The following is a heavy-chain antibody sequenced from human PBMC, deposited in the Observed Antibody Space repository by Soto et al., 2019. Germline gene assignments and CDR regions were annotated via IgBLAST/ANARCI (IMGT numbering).Heavy chain of an antibody. CDR1: GFTFSSYA. J-gene: IGHJ4*02. CDR2: ISYDGSNK. Sequence: QVQLVESGGGVVQPGRSLRLSCAASGFTFSSYAMHWVRQAPGKGLEWVAVISYDGSNKYYADSMKGRFTISRDNSKNTLYLQMNSLRAEDTAVYYCARAEDIVLVPAAMIPFDYWGQGTLVTVSS. CDR3: ARAEDIVLVPAAMIPFDY. D-gene: IGHD2-2*01. V-gene: IGHV3-30-3*01.